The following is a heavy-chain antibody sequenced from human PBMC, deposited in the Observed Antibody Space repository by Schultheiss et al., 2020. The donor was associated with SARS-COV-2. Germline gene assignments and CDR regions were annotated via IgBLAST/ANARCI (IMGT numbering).Heavy chain of an antibody. CDR3: TTEKRSGYYFYYFDY. D-gene: IGHD3-22*01. Sequence: GGSLRLSCAASGFTFSNAWMSWVRQAPGKGLEWVGRIKSKTDGGTTDYAAPVKGRFTILRDDSKNTLYLQMNSLKTEDTAVYYCTTEKRSGYYFYYFDYWGQGTLVTVSS. CDR1: GFTFSNAW. V-gene: IGHV3-15*01. J-gene: IGHJ4*02. CDR2: IKSKTDGGTT.